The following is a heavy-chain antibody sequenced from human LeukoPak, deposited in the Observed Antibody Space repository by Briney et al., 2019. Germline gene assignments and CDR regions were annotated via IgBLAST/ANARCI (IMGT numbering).Heavy chain of an antibody. Sequence: SETLSLTCTVSGGSISSYYWSWIRQPPGKGLEGIGYIYYSGSTNYNPSLKSRVTISVDTSKNQFSLKLSSVTAADTAVYYCARCTGYSSSWPNWFDPWGQGTLVTVSS. D-gene: IGHD6-13*01. CDR2: IYYSGST. CDR3: ARCTGYSSSWPNWFDP. CDR1: GGSISSYY. V-gene: IGHV4-59*01. J-gene: IGHJ5*02.